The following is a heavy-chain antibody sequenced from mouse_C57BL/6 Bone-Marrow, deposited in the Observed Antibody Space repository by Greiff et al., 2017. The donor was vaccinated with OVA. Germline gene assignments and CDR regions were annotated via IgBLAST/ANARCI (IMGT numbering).Heavy chain of an antibody. CDR2: IYPGSGNT. CDR3: ARRGGSYYYYAMDY. Sequence: QVQLQQSGAELVRPGASVKLSCKASGYTFTDYYINWVKQRPGQGLEWIARIYPGSGNTYYNEKFKGKATLTAEKSSSTAYMQLSSLTSEDSAVYFCARRGGSYYYYAMDYWGQGTSVTVSS. J-gene: IGHJ4*01. CDR1: GYTFTDYY. D-gene: IGHD1-1*02. V-gene: IGHV1-76*01.